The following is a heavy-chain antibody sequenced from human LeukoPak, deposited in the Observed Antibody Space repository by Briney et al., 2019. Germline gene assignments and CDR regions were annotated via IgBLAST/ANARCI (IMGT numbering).Heavy chain of an antibody. CDR2: IYTSGST. CDR1: GGSISSGSYY. V-gene: IGHV4-61*02. J-gene: IGHJ4*02. Sequence: SETLSLTCTVSGGSISSGSYYWSWIRQPAGKGLEWIGRIYTSGSTNYNPSLKSRVTISVDTSKNQFSLKLSSVTAADTAVYYCARYSPYDSSGYIDYWGQGTLVTVSS. CDR3: ARYSPYDSSGYIDY. D-gene: IGHD3-22*01.